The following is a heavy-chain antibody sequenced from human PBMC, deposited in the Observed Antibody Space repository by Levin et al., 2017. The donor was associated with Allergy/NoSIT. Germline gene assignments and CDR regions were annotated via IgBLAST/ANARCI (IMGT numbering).Heavy chain of an antibody. Sequence: GGSLRLSCAASGFTFSSYAMSWVRQAPGKGLEWVSAISGSGGSTYYADSVKGRFTISRDNSKNTLYLEMNSLRAEDTAIYYCAKDPSGGWAEVFDYWGQGTLVTVSS. CDR2: ISGSGGST. CDR1: GFTFSSYA. D-gene: IGHD6-19*01. CDR3: AKDPSGGWAEVFDY. J-gene: IGHJ4*02. V-gene: IGHV3-23*01.